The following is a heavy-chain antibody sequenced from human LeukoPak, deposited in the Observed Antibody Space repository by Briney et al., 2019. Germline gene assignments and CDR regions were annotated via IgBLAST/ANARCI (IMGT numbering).Heavy chain of an antibody. CDR3: ASGDAFDI. Sequence: GGSLRLSCAASGFIFRSWMSWVRQAPGEGLEWVANIKEDGSEKYYVDSVKGRFTISRDNAKNSLCLQMNSLRAEDTAVYYCASGDAFDIWGQGTLVTVSS. J-gene: IGHJ3*02. CDR1: GFIFRSW. CDR2: IKEDGSEK. V-gene: IGHV3-7*01.